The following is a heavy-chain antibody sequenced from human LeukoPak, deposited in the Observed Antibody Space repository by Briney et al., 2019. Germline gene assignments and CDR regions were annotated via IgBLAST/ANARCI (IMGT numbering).Heavy chain of an antibody. CDR3: ARGIAVAGTFDY. CDR2: INHSGST. CDR1: GGSSSGYY. V-gene: IGHV4-34*01. D-gene: IGHD6-19*01. Sequence: SETLSLTCAVYGGSSSGYYWSWIRQPPGKGLEWIGEINHSGSTNYNPSLKSRVTISVDTSKNQFSLKLSSVTAADTAVYYCARGIAVAGTFDYWGQGTLVTVSS. J-gene: IGHJ4*02.